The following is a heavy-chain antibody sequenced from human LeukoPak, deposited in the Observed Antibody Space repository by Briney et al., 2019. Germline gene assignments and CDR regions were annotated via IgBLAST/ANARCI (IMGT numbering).Heavy chain of an antibody. CDR2: TYTSGST. V-gene: IGHV3-53*01. CDR3: ARDNCGGSCYLNYFAMDV. D-gene: IGHD2-15*01. J-gene: IGHJ6*02. CDR1: GFTVSNSF. Sequence: GGSLRLSCAASGFTVSNSFMIWVRQAPGKGLEWVSLTYTSGSTYYADSMRGRFTISRDNSRSIVYLQINSLRAEDTAVYYCARDNCGGSCYLNYFAMDVWGQGTTVTVSS.